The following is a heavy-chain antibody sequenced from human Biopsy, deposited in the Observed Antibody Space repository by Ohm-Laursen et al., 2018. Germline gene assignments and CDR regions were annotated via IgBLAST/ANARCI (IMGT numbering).Heavy chain of an antibody. CDR3: ARDSGILNYGNFKYYHYYGMDV. CDR1: GDSVTKYY. D-gene: IGHD4-11*01. Sequence: SETLSLTCTVFGDSVTKYYWSWIRQPPGKGLEWIGHIYYSVMTNYNPSLQSRVSISVDTSRNQVSLTLSSVTAADTAVYYCARDSGILNYGNFKYYHYYGMDVWGQGTKVTVSS. CDR2: IYYSVMT. J-gene: IGHJ6*02. V-gene: IGHV4-59*02.